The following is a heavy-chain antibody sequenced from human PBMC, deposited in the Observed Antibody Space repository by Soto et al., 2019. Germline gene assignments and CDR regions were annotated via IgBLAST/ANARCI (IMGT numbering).Heavy chain of an antibody. CDR2: IYYSGST. D-gene: IGHD3-10*01. Sequence: QLQLQESGPGLVKPSETLSLTCTVSGGSISSSSYYWGWIRQPPGKGLEWIGSIYYSGSTYYNPSLKSRVTISVDTPKNQFSLKLSSVTAADTAVYYCAKYEAMVRGVIIDYWGQGTLVTVSS. V-gene: IGHV4-39*01. CDR3: AKYEAMVRGVIIDY. CDR1: GGSISSSSYY. J-gene: IGHJ4*02.